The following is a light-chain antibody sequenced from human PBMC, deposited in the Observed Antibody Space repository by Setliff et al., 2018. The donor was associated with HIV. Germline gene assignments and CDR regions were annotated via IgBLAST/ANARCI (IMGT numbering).Light chain of an antibody. CDR2: KDT. CDR3: QSADTSGSYSVV. V-gene: IGLV3-25*03. J-gene: IGLJ2*01. CDR1: ALPKQY. Sequence: SFELTQPPSVSVSPGQTARITCSGDALPKQYASWYQQKPGQAPVLVVYKDTERPSGIPERFSGATSGTTVTLTVSGVQAEDEADYYCQSADTSGSYSVVFGGGTKVTVL.